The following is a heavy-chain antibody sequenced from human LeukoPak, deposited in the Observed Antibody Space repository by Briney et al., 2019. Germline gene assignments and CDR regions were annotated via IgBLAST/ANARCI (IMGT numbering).Heavy chain of an antibody. Sequence: WASVKVSCKASGFTFTSSAVQWVRQARGQRLEWIGWIVVGSGNTNYAQKFQERVTITRDMSTSTAYMELSSLRSEDTAVYYCAAGVWGSNYYYYGMDVWGQGTTVTVSS. V-gene: IGHV1-58*01. CDR2: IVVGSGNT. CDR3: AAGVWGSNYYYYGMDV. D-gene: IGHD7-27*01. CDR1: GFTFTSSA. J-gene: IGHJ6*02.